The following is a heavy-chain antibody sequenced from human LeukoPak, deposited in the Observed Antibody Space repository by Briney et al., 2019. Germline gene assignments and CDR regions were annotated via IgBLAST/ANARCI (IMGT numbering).Heavy chain of an antibody. CDR2: INPNRGST. Sequence: ASVKVSCKASGYTFTSYYMYWVRQAPGQGLEWMGIINPNRGSTSYAQNFQGRVTMTRDMSTSTVYMELSRLRYEDTAVYYCATGGHVRVYDSSAYYGHYWGQGTLVTVSS. CDR3: ATGGHVRVYDSSAYYGHY. CDR1: GYTFTSYY. J-gene: IGHJ4*02. V-gene: IGHV1-46*01. D-gene: IGHD3-22*01.